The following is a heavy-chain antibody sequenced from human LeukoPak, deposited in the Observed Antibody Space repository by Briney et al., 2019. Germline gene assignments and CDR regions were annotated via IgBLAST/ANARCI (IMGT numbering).Heavy chain of an antibody. V-gene: IGHV4-30-2*01. J-gene: IGHJ4*02. Sequence: SETLSLTCAVSGGSISSGGYSWSWIRQPPGKGLEWIGYIYHSGSTYYNPSLKSRVTISVDRSKNQFFLKLSSVTAADTAVYYCARVRGLGYYDSSGYLDYWGQGTLVTVSS. CDR1: GGSISSGGYS. D-gene: IGHD3-22*01. CDR3: ARVRGLGYYDSSGYLDY. CDR2: IYHSGST.